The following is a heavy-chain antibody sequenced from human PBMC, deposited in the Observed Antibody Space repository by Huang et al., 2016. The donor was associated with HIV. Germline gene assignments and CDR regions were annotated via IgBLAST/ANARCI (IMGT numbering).Heavy chain of an antibody. V-gene: IGHV4-30-4*08. CDR3: ARAPATHSVFFY. Sequence: QVQLQESGPGLVKPSQTLSLTCTVSGDSIRSGGYYWTWVRQSPAKGLEWIGSIYYWGSSDYNPSLKSRVSISIDAFKNRVSLKLKSVTVADTAVYYCARAPATHSVFFYWGQGTLVTVSA. J-gene: IGHJ4*02. D-gene: IGHD3-3*01. CDR1: GDSIRSGGYY. CDR2: IYYWGSS.